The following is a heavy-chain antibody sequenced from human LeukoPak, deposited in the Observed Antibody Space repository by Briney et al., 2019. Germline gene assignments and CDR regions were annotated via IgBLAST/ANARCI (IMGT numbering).Heavy chain of an antibody. CDR3: ARDGAITFGGGDWFDP. Sequence: PSETLSLTCTVSGGSISSYYWSWIRQPPGKGLEWIGYIYYSGSTNYNPSLKSRVTISVDTSKNQFSLKLSSVTAADTAVYYCARDGAITFGGGDWFDPWGRGTLVTVSS. CDR1: GGSISSYY. CDR2: IYYSGST. J-gene: IGHJ5*02. V-gene: IGHV4-59*01. D-gene: IGHD3-16*01.